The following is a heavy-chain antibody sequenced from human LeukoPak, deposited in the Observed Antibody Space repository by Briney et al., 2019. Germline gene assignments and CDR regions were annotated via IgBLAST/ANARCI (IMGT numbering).Heavy chain of an antibody. Sequence: SETLSLTCTVSGGSISSYYWSWIRQPAGKGLEWIGRIYTSGSTNYNPSLKSRVTMSVDTSKNQFSLKLSSVTAADTAVYYCARDGAPYCSGGSCYSGRYYYYYYGMDVWGQGTTVTVSS. CDR3: ARDGAPYCSGGSCYSGRYYYYYYGMDV. J-gene: IGHJ6*02. V-gene: IGHV4-4*07. CDR1: GGSISSYY. D-gene: IGHD2-15*01. CDR2: IYTSGST.